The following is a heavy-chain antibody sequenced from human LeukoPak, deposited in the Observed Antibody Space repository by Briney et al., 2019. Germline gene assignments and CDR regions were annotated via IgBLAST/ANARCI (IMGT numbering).Heavy chain of an antibody. Sequence: QPGMSLRLSCTASGFTFSSYSMHWVRQAPGKGLEWVAVIGSDATTKNYADFVKGRFTISRDNSKDTLYLQMNSLRSEDTAIYYCAKEREVGATSFDYWGQGSLVTVSS. CDR3: AKEREVGATSFDY. J-gene: IGHJ4*02. D-gene: IGHD1-26*01. V-gene: IGHV3-30*04. CDR1: GFTFSSYS. CDR2: IGSDATTK.